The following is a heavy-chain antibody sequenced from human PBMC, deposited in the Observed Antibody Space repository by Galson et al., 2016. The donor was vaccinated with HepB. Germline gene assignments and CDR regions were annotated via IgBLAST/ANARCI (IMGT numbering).Heavy chain of an antibody. V-gene: IGHV4-59*01. J-gene: IGHJ4*02. CDR2: IYYSGRT. CDR1: GGSFSSYY. Sequence: LSLTCSVSGGSFSSYYLSWIRQPPGKGPEWIGYIYYSGRTNYNPSLKSRVTISVDTSRNQFSLKLSSVTAADTAVYFCASGYSSGWYYFDSRGQGTLVTVSS. D-gene: IGHD6-19*01. CDR3: ASGYSSGWYYFDS.